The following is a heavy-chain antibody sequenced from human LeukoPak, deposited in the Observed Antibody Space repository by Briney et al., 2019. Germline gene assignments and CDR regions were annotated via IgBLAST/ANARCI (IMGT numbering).Heavy chain of an antibody. J-gene: IGHJ4*02. Sequence: GSLRLSCAASGFTFSSYGMHWVRQAPGKGLEWVAVISYDGSNKYYADSVKGRFTISRDNSKNTLYLQMNSLRAEDTAVYYCARDWRLQNFDYWGQGTLVTVSS. CDR3: ARDWRLQNFDY. CDR1: GFTFSSYG. CDR2: ISYDGSNK. D-gene: IGHD5-24*01. V-gene: IGHV3-30*03.